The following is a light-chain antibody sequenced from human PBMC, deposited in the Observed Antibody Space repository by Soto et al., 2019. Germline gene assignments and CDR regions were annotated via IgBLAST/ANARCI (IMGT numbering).Light chain of an antibody. Sequence: QAASASGSPGQSITISCTGTSSDVGGYNYVSWYQQHPGKAPKLMIYDVSNRPSGVSNRFSGSKSGNTASLSISGLQAEDEADYYCSSYTSSSTLVFGTGTKLTVL. CDR2: DVS. J-gene: IGLJ1*01. CDR1: SSDVGGYNY. V-gene: IGLV2-14*03. CDR3: SSYTSSSTLV.